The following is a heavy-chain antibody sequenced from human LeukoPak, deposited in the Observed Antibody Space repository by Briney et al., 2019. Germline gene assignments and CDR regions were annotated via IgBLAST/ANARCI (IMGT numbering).Heavy chain of an antibody. Sequence: ASVKVSCKASGYTFTSYGISWVRQASGQGLEWMGWISAYNGNTNYAQKLQGRVTMTTDTSTSTAYMELRSLRSDDTAVYYCARDLRPYYYGSGSYNLFDPWGQGTLVTVSS. J-gene: IGHJ5*02. V-gene: IGHV1-18*01. CDR3: ARDLRPYYYGSGSYNLFDP. D-gene: IGHD3-10*01. CDR2: ISAYNGNT. CDR1: GYTFTSYG.